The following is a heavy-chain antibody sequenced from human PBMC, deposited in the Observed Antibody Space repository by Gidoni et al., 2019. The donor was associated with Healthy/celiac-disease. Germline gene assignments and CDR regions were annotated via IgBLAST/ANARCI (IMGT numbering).Heavy chain of an antibody. Sequence: QVQLVQSGAEVKTPGASVKVSCKASGYTFTSYGISWVRQAPGQGLEWMGWISAYNGNTNDAQKLQGRVTMTTDTSTRTAYMELRSLRSDDTAVYYCARAPSRLRLGELLFDYWGQGTLVTVSS. J-gene: IGHJ4*02. CDR1: GYTFTSYG. V-gene: IGHV1-18*04. D-gene: IGHD3-16*01. CDR3: ARAPSRLRLGELLFDY. CDR2: ISAYNGNT.